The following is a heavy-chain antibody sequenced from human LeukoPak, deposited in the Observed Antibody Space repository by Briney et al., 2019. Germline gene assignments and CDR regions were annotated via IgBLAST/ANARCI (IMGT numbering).Heavy chain of an antibody. J-gene: IGHJ5*02. CDR1: GGSISSSSYY. V-gene: IGHV4-39*07. Sequence: SETLSLTCTVSGGSISSSSYYWRWIRKPPGKGLEWIGEIYHSGSTNYNPSLKSRVTISGDTSKSQFSMKLSSVTAADTAVYYCARGALVIRRRDWFDPWGQGTLVTVSS. D-gene: IGHD3-9*01. CDR2: IYHSGST. CDR3: ARGALVIRRRDWFDP.